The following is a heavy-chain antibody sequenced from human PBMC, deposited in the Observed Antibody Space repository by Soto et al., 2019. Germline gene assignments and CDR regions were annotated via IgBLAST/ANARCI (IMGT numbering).Heavy chain of an antibody. CDR3: ASAAPQYCSGGSCYSGRAY. D-gene: IGHD2-15*01. J-gene: IGHJ4*02. CDR2: INHSGST. Sequence: QGQLQQWGAGLLKPSETLSLTCAVYGGSFSGYYWSWIREPPGKGLEWIGEINHSGSTNYNPSLKSRVTISVDTSKNQFSLTLNSVTDAVTAVYSGASAAPQYCSGGSCYSGRAYWGQGPLVTVSS. CDR1: GGSFSGYY. V-gene: IGHV4-34*01.